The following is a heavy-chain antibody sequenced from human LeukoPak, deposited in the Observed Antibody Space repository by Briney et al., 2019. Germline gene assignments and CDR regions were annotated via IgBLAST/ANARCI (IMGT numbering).Heavy chain of an antibody. CDR3: AKVTSGSYSPFDY. CDR1: GFTFSTYA. Sequence: GGSLRLSCAASGFTFSTYAMSWVRQAPGKGLEWVPAISGSGGSTYYADSVKGRFSISGDNSKNTLYLQMNSLRAEDTAVYYCAKVTSGSYSPFDYWGQGTLVTVSS. J-gene: IGHJ4*02. V-gene: IGHV3-23*01. D-gene: IGHD1-26*01. CDR2: ISGSGGST.